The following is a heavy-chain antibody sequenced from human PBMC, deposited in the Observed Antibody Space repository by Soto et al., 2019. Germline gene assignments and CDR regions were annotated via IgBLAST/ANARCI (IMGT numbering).Heavy chain of an antibody. Sequence: QVQLQESGPGLVKPSETLSLTCTVSGGSISSYYWSWIRQPPGKGLEWIGYIYYSGSTNYNPSLKSRVTISVDTSKNQFSLKLSSVTAADTAVYYCARDAIVGARGFDYWGQGPLVTVSS. J-gene: IGHJ4*02. CDR3: ARDAIVGARGFDY. CDR1: GGSISSYY. D-gene: IGHD1-26*01. CDR2: IYYSGST. V-gene: IGHV4-59*01.